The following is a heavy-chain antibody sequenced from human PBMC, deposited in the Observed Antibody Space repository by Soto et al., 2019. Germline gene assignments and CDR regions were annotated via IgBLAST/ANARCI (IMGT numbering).Heavy chain of an antibody. V-gene: IGHV3-23*01. J-gene: IGHJ6*02. D-gene: IGHD3-10*01. Sequence: EVQLFESGGGLVQPGGSLRLSCAASGFTFSSYAMSWVRQAPGKGLEWVSAISGSGGSTYYADSVKGRFTISRDNSKNTLYLQMNSLRAEDTAVYYCATGRGLYYYYGMDVWGQGTTVTVSS. CDR3: ATGRGLYYYYGMDV. CDR2: ISGSGGST. CDR1: GFTFSSYA.